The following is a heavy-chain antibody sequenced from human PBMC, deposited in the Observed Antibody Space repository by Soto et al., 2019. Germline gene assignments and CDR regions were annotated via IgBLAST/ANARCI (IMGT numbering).Heavy chain of an antibody. CDR2: IYNGGRT. Sequence: SETLSLTCTVSGGSISDHYYMWIRQSPGKGLEYIGYIYNGGRTDYNPSLKSRVIISVDTSKNQFSLKLTSVTAADPAVYYCATRFYHSGDLFDYCSQRTPVTVSS. J-gene: IGHJ4*02. CDR1: GGSISDHY. CDR3: ATRFYHSGDLFDY. V-gene: IGHV4-59*11. D-gene: IGHD3-16*01.